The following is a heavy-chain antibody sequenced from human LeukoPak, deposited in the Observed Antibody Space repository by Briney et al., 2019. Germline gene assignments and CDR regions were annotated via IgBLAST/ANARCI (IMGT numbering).Heavy chain of an antibody. CDR3: ARGGIAVGQLSGWPNDY. J-gene: IGHJ4*02. CDR1: GFTFTSYS. Sequence: PGGSLRLSCAASGFTFTSYSMNWVRQAPGKGLEWVSPINSSSSDIYYAETVQGRVTISRDNAKNSLHLQMNSLRAEDTAVYYCARGGIAVGQLSGWPNDYWGQGTLVTVSS. D-gene: IGHD6-19*01. V-gene: IGHV3-21*01. CDR2: INSSSSDI.